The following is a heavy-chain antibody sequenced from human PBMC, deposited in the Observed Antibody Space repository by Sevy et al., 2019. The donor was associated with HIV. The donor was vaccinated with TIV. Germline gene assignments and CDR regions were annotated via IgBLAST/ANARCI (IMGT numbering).Heavy chain of an antibody. J-gene: IGHJ6*02. CDR1: GFTFSSYS. CDR3: ARDYYDSSDTYYYGMDV. CDR2: ISSSSSYI. Sequence: GGSLRLSCAASGFTFSSYSMNWVRQAPGKGLEWVSSISSSSSYIYYADSVKGRFTISRDNAKNSLYLQMNSLRAEDTAVYYCARDYYDSSDTYYYGMDVWGQRTTVTVSS. V-gene: IGHV3-21*01. D-gene: IGHD3-22*01.